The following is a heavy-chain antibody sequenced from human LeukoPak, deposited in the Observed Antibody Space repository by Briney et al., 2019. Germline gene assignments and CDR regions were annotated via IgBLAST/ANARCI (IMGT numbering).Heavy chain of an antibody. D-gene: IGHD3-22*01. CDR2: ISGSGGST. J-gene: IGHJ4*02. Sequence: PGGSLRLSCAASGFTFSSYGMSWVRQAPGKGLEWVSAISGSGGSTYYADSVKGRFTISRDNSKNTLYLQMNSLRAEDTAVYYCAKDRRDSSGYWGQRGRPFDYWGQGTLVTISS. CDR3: AKDRRDSSGYWGQRGRPFDY. CDR1: GFTFSSYG. V-gene: IGHV3-23*01.